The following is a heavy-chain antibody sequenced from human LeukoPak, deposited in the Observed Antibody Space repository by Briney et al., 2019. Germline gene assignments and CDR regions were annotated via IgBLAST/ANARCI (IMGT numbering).Heavy chain of an antibody. CDR3: AKEGAAAGAFDY. CDR2: ISYDGSNK. Sequence: GGSLRLSCAASGCTFSSYGMHWVRQAPGKGLEWVAVISYDGSNKYYADSVKGRFTISRDNSKNTLYLQMNSLRAEDTAVYYCAKEGAAAGAFDYWGQGTLVTVSS. D-gene: IGHD6-13*01. V-gene: IGHV3-30*18. J-gene: IGHJ4*02. CDR1: GCTFSSYG.